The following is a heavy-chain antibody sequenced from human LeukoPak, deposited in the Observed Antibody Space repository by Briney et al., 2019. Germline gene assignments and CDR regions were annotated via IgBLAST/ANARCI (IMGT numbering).Heavy chain of an antibody. V-gene: IGHV1-2*06. D-gene: IGHD1-26*01. J-gene: IGHJ4*02. Sequence: ASVKVSCKASGYTFTDYYMHWVRQAPGQGLEWMGRINPNSGGTNYAQKLQGRVTMTSDTSISTAYMELSRLRSDDTAVYYCTRDPGGLVGAPYDYWGQGTLVTVSP. CDR2: INPNSGGT. CDR1: GYTFTDYY. CDR3: TRDPGGLVGAPYDY.